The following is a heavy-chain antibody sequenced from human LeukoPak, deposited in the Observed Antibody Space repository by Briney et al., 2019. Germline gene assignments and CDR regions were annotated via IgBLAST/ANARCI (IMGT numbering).Heavy chain of an antibody. J-gene: IGHJ4*02. V-gene: IGHV4-59*08. CDR1: GGSISSYY. CDR2: IYYSGST. CDR3: AGHHPRNTVDF. D-gene: IGHD2-8*02. Sequence: SETLSLTCTVSGGSISSYYWSWIRQPPGKGLEWIGYIYYSGSTNYNPSLKSRVAISVDTSKNQFSLKLSSVTAADTAVYYCAGHHPRNTVDFWGQGALVTVSS.